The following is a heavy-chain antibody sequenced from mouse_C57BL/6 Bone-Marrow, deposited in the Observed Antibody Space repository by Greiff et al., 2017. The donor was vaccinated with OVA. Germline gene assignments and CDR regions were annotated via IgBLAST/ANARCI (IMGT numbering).Heavy chain of an antibody. CDR3: ARDRQNGDFDY. CDR1: GFTFSDYY. J-gene: IGHJ2*01. D-gene: IGHD3-2*01. V-gene: IGHV5-16*01. Sequence: EVKVVESEGGLVQPGSSMKLSCTASGFTFSDYYMAWVRQVPEKGLEWVANINYDGSSTYYLDSLKSRFIISRDNAKNILYLQMSSLKSEDTATYYCARDRQNGDFDYWGQGTTLTVSS. CDR2: INYDGSST.